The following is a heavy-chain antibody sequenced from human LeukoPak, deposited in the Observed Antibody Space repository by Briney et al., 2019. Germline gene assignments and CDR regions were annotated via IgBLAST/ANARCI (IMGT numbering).Heavy chain of an antibody. CDR2: IKQDGSEK. V-gene: IGHV3-7*01. J-gene: IGHJ4*02. CDR3: ARDSSGPDY. D-gene: IGHD6-19*01. Sequence: PGGSLRLSCAAYGFTFSSYWMSWVRQAPGKGLEWVANIKQDGSEKYYVDSVKGRFTISRDNAKNSLFLQMNSLRDEDTAVYYCARDSSGPDYWGQGTLVTVSS. CDR1: GFTFSSYW.